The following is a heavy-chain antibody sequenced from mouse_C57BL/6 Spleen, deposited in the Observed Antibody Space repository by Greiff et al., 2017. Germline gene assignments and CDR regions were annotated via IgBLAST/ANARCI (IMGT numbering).Heavy chain of an antibody. CDR2: IVPEDGDT. J-gene: IGHJ2*01. D-gene: IGHD1-1*01. CDR1: GFNIKDYY. V-gene: IGHV14-1*01. Sequence: EVKVEESGAELVRPGASVKLSCTASGFNIKDYYMHWVKQRPEQGLEWIGRIVPEDGDTEYAPKFQGKATMTADTSSNTAYLQLSSLTSEDTAVYYCTNIPYYYGSSYLGYWGQGTTLTVSS. CDR3: TNIPYYYGSSYLGY.